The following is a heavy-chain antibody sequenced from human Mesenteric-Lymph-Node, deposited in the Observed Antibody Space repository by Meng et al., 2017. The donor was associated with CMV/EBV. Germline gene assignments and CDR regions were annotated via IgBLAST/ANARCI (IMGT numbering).Heavy chain of an antibody. J-gene: IGHJ5*02. CDR3: ARSRRLRFLEWYNWFDP. D-gene: IGHD3-3*01. V-gene: IGHV1-2*02. CDR1: GYTFTAYH. CDR2: INPNSGAT. Sequence: ASVKVSCKTSGYTFTAYHIHWVRQAPGQGLEWMGWINPNSGATNYAQSFQGRVAMTRDTSISTAYMELSSLRSGDTAVYYCARSRRLRFLEWYNWFDPWGQGTLVTVSS.